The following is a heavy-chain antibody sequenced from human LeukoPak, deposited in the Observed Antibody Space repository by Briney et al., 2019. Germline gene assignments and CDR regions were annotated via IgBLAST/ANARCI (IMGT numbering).Heavy chain of an antibody. D-gene: IGHD1-20*01. V-gene: IGHV4-38-2*01. CDR1: GYSISSGYY. J-gene: IGHJ5*02. Sequence: SETLSLSCAVSGYSISSGYYWGWIRQPPGKGLEWIGSIYYSGSTYYNPSLKSRVTISVDTSKNQFSLKLSSVTAADTAVYYCARHGPRNNWNADSRGNWFDPWGQGTLVTVSS. CDR2: IYYSGST. CDR3: ARHGPRNNWNADSRGNWFDP.